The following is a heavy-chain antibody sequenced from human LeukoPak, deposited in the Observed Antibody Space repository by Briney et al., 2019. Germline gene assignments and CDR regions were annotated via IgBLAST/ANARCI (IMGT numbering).Heavy chain of an antibody. V-gene: IGHV3-20*01. D-gene: IGHD1-7*01. CDR1: GFTLDDYG. CDR3: ARAPTGTTSPFDY. CDR2: INWNGGST. Sequence: GGSLRLSCAASGFTLDDYGMSWVRQAPGKGLEWVSGINWNGGSTGYADSVKGRFTISRDNAKNSLYLQMNSLRAEDTALYHCARAPTGTTSPFDYWGQGTLVTVSS. J-gene: IGHJ4*02.